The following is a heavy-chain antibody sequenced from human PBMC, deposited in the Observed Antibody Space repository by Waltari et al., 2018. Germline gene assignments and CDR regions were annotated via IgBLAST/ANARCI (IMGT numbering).Heavy chain of an antibody. Sequence: QVQLQESGPGLVKPSETLSPTCPVSGYSISRGYYWGWIRQPPGKGLEWIGTIYHSGSTYYNPSLKSRVTISVDTSKNQFSLKLSSVTAADTAVYYCARVPMVRGVLAFMDVWGQGTTVTVSS. J-gene: IGHJ6*02. CDR1: GYSISRGYY. V-gene: IGHV4-38-2*02. CDR3: ARVPMVRGVLAFMDV. CDR2: IYHSGST. D-gene: IGHD3-10*01.